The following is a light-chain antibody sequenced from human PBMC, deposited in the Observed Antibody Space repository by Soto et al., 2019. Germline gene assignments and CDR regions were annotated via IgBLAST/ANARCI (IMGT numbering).Light chain of an antibody. V-gene: IGKV3-20*01. Sequence: EIVLSQSPGTLSVSPGEKVTLSCRASQTVTNIFLAWYQQKPGQAPRLLIYDTSISATGIPDRFSGSGSGTYSSLTSSGLEPEDFAVYYCHQCESSWTFGEGTKVEIK. J-gene: IGKJ1*01. CDR3: HQCESSWT. CDR1: QTVTNIF. CDR2: DTS.